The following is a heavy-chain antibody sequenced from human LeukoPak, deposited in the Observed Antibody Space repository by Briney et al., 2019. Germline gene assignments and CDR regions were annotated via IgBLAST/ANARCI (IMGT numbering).Heavy chain of an antibody. V-gene: IGHV1-69*04. Sequence: SVKVSCKASGGTFSSYAISWVRQAPGQGLEWMGRIIPILGIANYAQKFQGRVTITADKSTSTAYMELSNLRSEDTAVYYCARLGSAYSSGWYIYYYGMDVWGQGTTVTVSS. CDR1: GGTFSSYA. CDR3: ARLGSAYSSGWYIYYYGMDV. CDR2: IIPILGIA. D-gene: IGHD6-19*01. J-gene: IGHJ6*02.